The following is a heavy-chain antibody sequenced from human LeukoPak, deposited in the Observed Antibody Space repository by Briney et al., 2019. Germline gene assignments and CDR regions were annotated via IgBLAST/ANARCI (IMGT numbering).Heavy chain of an antibody. D-gene: IGHD4-17*01. J-gene: IGHJ4*02. CDR2: IYSGGST. CDR3: ARVVDHDYGDYYLDY. V-gene: IGHV3-53*01. Sequence: GGSLRLSCAASGLSFSNYAMYWVRQAPGKGLECISVIYSGGSTDYADSVKGRLTISRDNFKNTLYLQMNSLRAEDTAVYYCARVVDHDYGDYYLDYWGQGTLVTVSS. CDR1: GLSFSNYA.